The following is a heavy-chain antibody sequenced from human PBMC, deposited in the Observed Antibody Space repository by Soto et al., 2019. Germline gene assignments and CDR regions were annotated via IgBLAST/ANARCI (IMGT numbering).Heavy chain of an antibody. CDR1: GGSFSGYY. Sequence: SETLSLTCAVYGGSFSGYYWSWIRQPPGKGLEWIGEIIHPGKTKYNPSLKGRLTISADTSQNQFSLRLRSVTAADTAVYYCAREPPQNASSFYGLDVWCQGTTVTVSS. V-gene: IGHV4-34*12. CDR3: AREPPQNASSFYGLDV. D-gene: IGHD2-2*01. CDR2: IIHPGKT. J-gene: IGHJ6*02.